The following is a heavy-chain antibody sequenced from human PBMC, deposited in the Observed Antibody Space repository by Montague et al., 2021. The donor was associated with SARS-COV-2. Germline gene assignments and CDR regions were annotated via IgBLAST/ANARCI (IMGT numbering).Heavy chain of an antibody. CDR2: IYYTAYT. V-gene: IGHV4-39*01. CDR1: GGSIISTTSN. D-gene: IGHD5-12*01. J-gene: IGHJ5*02. CDR3: ARDRLRDGWFDP. Sequence: SETLSLTCTVSGGSIISTTSNWGWIRQPPGKGLEWIGSIYYTAYTYYTPSLKTRVTISVDTTKNQFSLRLRSVTAADTAAYYCARDRLRDGWFDPWGQGTLVTVSS.